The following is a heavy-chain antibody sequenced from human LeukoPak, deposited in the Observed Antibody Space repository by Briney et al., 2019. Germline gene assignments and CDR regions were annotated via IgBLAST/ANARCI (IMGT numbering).Heavy chain of an antibody. CDR1: GYSFTSYW. D-gene: IGHD3-3*01. Sequence: PGESLKISCKGSGYSFTSYWIGWVRQMPGKGLEWMGIIYPGDSDTRYSPSFQGQVTISADKSINTAYLQWSSLKASDTAMYYCARHRGYYDFWSRYFDYRGQGTLVTVSS. J-gene: IGHJ4*02. V-gene: IGHV5-51*01. CDR2: IYPGDSDT. CDR3: ARHRGYYDFWSRYFDY.